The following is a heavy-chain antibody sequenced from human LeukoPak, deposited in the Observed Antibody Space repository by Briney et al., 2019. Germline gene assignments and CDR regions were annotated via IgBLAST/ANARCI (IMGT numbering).Heavy chain of an antibody. V-gene: IGHV4-34*01. CDR3: ARDNKQQLAKYYYYYMDV. CDR2: INHSGST. D-gene: IGHD6-13*01. J-gene: IGHJ6*03. Sequence: SETPSLTCAVYGGSLSGYYWRWIRQPPGKGLEWIGEINHSGSTNYNPSLKSRVTISVDTSKNQFSLELSSVTAADTAVYYCARDNKQQLAKYYYYYMDVWGKGTTVTVSS. CDR1: GGSLSGYY.